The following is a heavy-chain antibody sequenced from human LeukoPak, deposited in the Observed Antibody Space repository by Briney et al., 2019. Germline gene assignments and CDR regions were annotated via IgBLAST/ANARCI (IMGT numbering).Heavy chain of an antibody. J-gene: IGHJ4*02. V-gene: IGHV3-30-3*01. CDR3: ARSPNTGYGDLGGNHFDY. D-gene: IGHD4-17*01. Sequence: PGGSLRLSCAASGFTFSTYAMNWVRQTPGKGLEWVAIISSDGNKKDYVESVKGRFSISRDNSRSTLFLHMNSLTTDDTAVYYRARSPNTGYGDLGGNHFDYWGQGTLVTFSS. CDR1: GFTFSTYA. CDR2: ISSDGNKK.